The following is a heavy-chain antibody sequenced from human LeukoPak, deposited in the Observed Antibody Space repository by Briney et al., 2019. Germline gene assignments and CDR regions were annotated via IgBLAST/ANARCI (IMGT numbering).Heavy chain of an antibody. V-gene: IGHV4-61*01. J-gene: IGHJ6*03. CDR1: GGSVSSGSYY. Sequence: SETLSLTCTVSGGSVSSGSYYWSWIRQPPGKGLEWIGYIYYSGSTNYNPSLKSRVTISVDTSKNQFSLKLSSVTAADTAVYYCARGIAARQAFYYYYYMDVWGKGTTVTVSS. CDR3: ARGIAARQAFYYYYYMDV. CDR2: IYYSGST. D-gene: IGHD6-6*01.